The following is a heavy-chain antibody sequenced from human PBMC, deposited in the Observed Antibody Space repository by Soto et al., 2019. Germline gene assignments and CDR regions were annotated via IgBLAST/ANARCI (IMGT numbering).Heavy chain of an antibody. D-gene: IGHD5-18*01. CDR3: TRVLGYTFEPGKTRYYAMDV. V-gene: IGHV1-69*01. Sequence: QVQLVQSGAEVKKPGSSVTVSCKTSGGTFSKDAINWVRQAPGQGLEWMGLLIPVFGSPSYAQKFQGRIRINADESTSTAFMDLSSLRSEDTAVYYCTRVLGYTFEPGKTRYYAMDVWGQGTTVSVSS. CDR2: LIPVFGSP. CDR1: GGTFSKDA. J-gene: IGHJ6*02.